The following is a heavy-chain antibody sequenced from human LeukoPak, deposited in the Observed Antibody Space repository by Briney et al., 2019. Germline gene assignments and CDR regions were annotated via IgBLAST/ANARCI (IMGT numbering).Heavy chain of an antibody. Sequence: ASETLSLTCTVSGGSISSYYWSWIRQPPGKGLEWIGSIYYSGSTYYNPSLKSRVTISVDTSKNQFSLKLSSVTAADTAVYYCARHPYYDFWSGYYMGFDYWGQGTLVTVSS. CDR1: GGSISSYY. CDR2: IYYSGST. J-gene: IGHJ4*02. V-gene: IGHV4-59*05. CDR3: ARHPYYDFWSGYYMGFDY. D-gene: IGHD3-3*01.